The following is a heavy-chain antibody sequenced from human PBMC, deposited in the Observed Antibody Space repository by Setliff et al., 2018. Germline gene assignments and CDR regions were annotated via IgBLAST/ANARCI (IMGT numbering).Heavy chain of an antibody. J-gene: IGHJ4*02. Sequence: GGSLRLSCAASGFTFDIYSLSWVRQAPGKGLEWVSGIVQDSSPLYADSVKGRFTISRDNSKSTVSLQIDNMRAEDTAIYYCTKDAVPNGIWDFDSWGQGILVTVSS. CDR3: TKDAVPNGIWDFDS. CDR2: IVQDSSP. V-gene: IGHV3-23*03. CDR1: GFTFDIYS. D-gene: IGHD2-8*01.